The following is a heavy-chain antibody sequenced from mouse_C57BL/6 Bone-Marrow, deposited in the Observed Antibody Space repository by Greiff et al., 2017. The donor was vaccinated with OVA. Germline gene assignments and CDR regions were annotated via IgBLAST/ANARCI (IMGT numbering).Heavy chain of an antibody. V-gene: IGHV3-8*01. CDR2: ISYSGST. Sequence: EVKLQESGPGLAKPSQTLSLTCSVTGYSITSDYWNWIRKFPGNKLEYMGYISYSGSTYYNPSLKSRISITRDTSKNQYYLQLNSVTTEDTATYYCARSPYSNYGTGYAMDYWGQGTSVTVSS. CDR3: ARSPYSNYGTGYAMDY. CDR1: GYSITSDY. D-gene: IGHD2-5*01. J-gene: IGHJ4*01.